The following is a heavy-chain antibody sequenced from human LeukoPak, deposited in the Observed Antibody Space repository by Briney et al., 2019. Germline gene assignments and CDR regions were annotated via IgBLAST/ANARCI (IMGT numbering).Heavy chain of an antibody. CDR1: GYTFTSYG. CDR2: INPNSGGI. Sequence: ASVKVSCKASGYTFTSYGISWVRQAPGRGLEWMGWINPNSGGINYAQKFQGRVTMTRDTSISTAYMELSRLRSDDTAVYYCARDREFDYWGQGTLVTVSS. CDR3: ARDREFDY. V-gene: IGHV1-2*02. J-gene: IGHJ4*02. D-gene: IGHD1-26*01.